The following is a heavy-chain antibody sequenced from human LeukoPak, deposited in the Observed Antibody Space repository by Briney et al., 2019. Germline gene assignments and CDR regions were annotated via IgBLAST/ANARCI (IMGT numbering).Heavy chain of an antibody. Sequence: GGSLRLSCTASGFTFGVYAMSCFRQAPGKGLEWVGFIRSKAYGGTTEYAASVKGRFTISRDDSKNSLYLQMNSLRTEDTAVYYCARGGANIVVVIAIPYYMDVWGKGTTVTVSS. CDR3: ARGGANIVVVIAIPYYMDV. CDR1: GFTFGVYA. CDR2: IRSKAYGGTT. D-gene: IGHD2-21*01. J-gene: IGHJ6*03. V-gene: IGHV3-49*03.